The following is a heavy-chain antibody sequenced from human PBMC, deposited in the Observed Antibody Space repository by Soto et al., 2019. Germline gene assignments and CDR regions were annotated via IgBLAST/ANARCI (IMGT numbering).Heavy chain of an antibody. CDR2: IIPIFGTA. J-gene: IGHJ6*02. CDR1: GGTFSSYA. D-gene: IGHD3-10*01. CDR3: ARPIFEPVAITMVQGFMGYYYGMDV. Sequence: GASVKVSCKASGGTFSSYAISWVRQAPGQGLEWMGGIIPIFGTANYAQKFQGRVTITADESTSTAYMELSSLRSEDTAVYYCARPIFEPVAITMVQGFMGYYYGMDVWGQGNTVTVSS. V-gene: IGHV1-69*13.